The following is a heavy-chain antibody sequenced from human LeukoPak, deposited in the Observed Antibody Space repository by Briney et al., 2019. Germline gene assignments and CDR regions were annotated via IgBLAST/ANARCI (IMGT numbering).Heavy chain of an antibody. CDR2: IKHIGPTT. Sequence: PGGSLRLSCAASGFTFNDYYMTWIRQAPGKGLEWVSTIKHIGPTTYYADSVKGRFTISRDNSKNTLYLQMNSLRPEDTAVYYYARPLRYLDSELDYWGQGTLVSVSS. CDR1: GFTFNDYY. CDR3: ARPLRYLDSELDY. D-gene: IGHD3-9*01. V-gene: IGHV3-11*04. J-gene: IGHJ4*02.